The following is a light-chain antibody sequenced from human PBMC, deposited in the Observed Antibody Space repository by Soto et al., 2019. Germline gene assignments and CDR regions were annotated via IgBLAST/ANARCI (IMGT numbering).Light chain of an antibody. V-gene: IGLV1-44*01. Sequence: QSVLTQPPSASGTPGQRVTIFCSGSSSNIGSSTVNWYHQVPGAATKLLIESNDQRPSGVPDRFSGSKSGTSAYLAISGLQSEDEADYYCAAWDASLSAHYAFGTGTKVPS. J-gene: IGLJ1*01. CDR1: SSNIGSST. CDR3: AAWDASLSAHYA. CDR2: SND.